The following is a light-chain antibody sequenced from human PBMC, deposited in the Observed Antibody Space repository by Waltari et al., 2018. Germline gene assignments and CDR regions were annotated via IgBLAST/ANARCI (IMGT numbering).Light chain of an antibody. V-gene: IGKV1-5*03. J-gene: IGKJ1*01. CDR2: RAS. Sequence: DIQLTQSPSTLPASVGDRVTITCRASQSVSNWLAWYQQKPGKAPKLLIYRASILESGVPSRFSGSGSGTEFTLTISSLQPEDFATYYCQHYNNYSGTFGQGTRVELK. CDR3: QHYNNYSGT. CDR1: QSVSNW.